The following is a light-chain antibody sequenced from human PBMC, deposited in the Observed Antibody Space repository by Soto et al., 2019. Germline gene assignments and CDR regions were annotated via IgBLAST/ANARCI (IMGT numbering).Light chain of an antibody. V-gene: IGKV3-20*01. Sequence: ESVLTQSPGTLSLSPGEIATLSCRASQSVSSSYLAWYQQKPGQAPRLLIYGASSRYTSIPDRFRGNGSGTDFTLTISRLDPEDSAVYYCQQYCSSPRMYTFGQGTKLESK. CDR3: QQYCSSPRMYT. CDR1: QSVSSSY. CDR2: GAS. J-gene: IGKJ2*01.